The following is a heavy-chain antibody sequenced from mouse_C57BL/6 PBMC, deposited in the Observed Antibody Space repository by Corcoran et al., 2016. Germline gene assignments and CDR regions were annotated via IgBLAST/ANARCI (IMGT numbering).Heavy chain of an antibody. CDR3: ARRYGSSYWYFDV. CDR2: INPNNGGT. J-gene: IGHJ1*03. D-gene: IGHD1-1*01. Sequence: EVQLQQSGPELVKPGASVKISCTASGYTFTDYYMNWVKQSHGKSLEWIGDINPNNGGTSYNQKFKGKATLTVDKSSSKAYMELRSMTSEDSAVYYCARRYGSSYWYFDVWGTGTTVTVSS. CDR1: GYTFTDYY. V-gene: IGHV1-26*01.